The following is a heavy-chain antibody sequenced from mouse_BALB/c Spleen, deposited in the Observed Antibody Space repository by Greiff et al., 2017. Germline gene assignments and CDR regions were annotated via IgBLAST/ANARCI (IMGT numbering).Heavy chain of an antibody. D-gene: IGHD1-2*01. Sequence: EVKLQESGPELVKPGASVKISCKASGYSFTGYFMNWVMQSHGKSLEWIGRINPYNGDTFYNQKFKGKATLTVDKSSSTAHMELRSLASEDSAVYYCARSGQFITTAHWYFDVWGAGTTVTVSS. CDR2: INPYNGDT. CDR3: ARSGQFITTAHWYFDV. V-gene: IGHV1-20*02. CDR1: GYSFTGYF. J-gene: IGHJ1*01.